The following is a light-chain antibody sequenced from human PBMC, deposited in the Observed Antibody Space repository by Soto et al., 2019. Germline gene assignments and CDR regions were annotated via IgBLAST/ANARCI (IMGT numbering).Light chain of an antibody. CDR3: QQGYSSPAT. J-gene: IGKJ5*01. V-gene: IGKV1-39*01. CDR2: GAS. CDR1: QSIVKH. Sequence: DIQMTQSPSVLSASVGYRVTITGRASQSIVKHLNWYQQKPGKAPKFLIYGASTLQSGVPSRFTGSGSGTDFTLTVNSLQAEDFATYYCQQGYSSPATFGQGTRLEIK.